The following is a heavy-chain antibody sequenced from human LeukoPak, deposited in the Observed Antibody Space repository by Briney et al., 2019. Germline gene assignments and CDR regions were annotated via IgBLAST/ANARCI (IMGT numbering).Heavy chain of an antibody. CDR2: RKQDGSAK. CDR3: ARCPYDSTGYYSVPSHLDY. CDR1: GFTFSTYW. D-gene: IGHD3-22*01. Sequence: PGGSLRLSCAASGFTFSTYWMTWVRQAPGKGLEWVANRKQDGSAKYYVDSLRGRFSISRDNVKNSLFLQMNSLSAEDTAVYYCARCPYDSTGYYSVPSHLDYWGQGNLATVSS. V-gene: IGHV3-7*01. J-gene: IGHJ4*02.